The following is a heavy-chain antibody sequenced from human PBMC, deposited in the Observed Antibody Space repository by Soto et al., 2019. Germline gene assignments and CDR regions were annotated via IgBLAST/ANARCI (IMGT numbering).Heavy chain of an antibody. D-gene: IGHD3-3*01. J-gene: IGHJ6*02. V-gene: IGHV1-18*01. CDR2: ISAYNGNT. CDR1: GYTFTSYG. CDR3: ARSVEWFYYYGMDA. Sequence: VASVKVSCKASGYTFTSYGISWVRQAPGQGLEWMGWISAYNGNTNYAQKLQCRVTMTTDTSTSTAYMELRSLRSDDTAVYYCARSVEWFYYYGMDAWGQGTTVTVSS.